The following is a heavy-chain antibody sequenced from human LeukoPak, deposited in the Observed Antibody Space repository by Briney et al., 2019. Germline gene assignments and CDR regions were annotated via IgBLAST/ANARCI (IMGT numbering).Heavy chain of an antibody. D-gene: IGHD3-10*01. CDR3: ARSSGSGNYFDY. V-gene: IGHV4-31*03. J-gene: IGHJ4*02. CDR2: IYYSGST. CDR1: GGSISSGGDF. Sequence: SQTLSLTCTVSGGSISSGGDFWSWIRQHPGKGLEWIGFIYYSGSTYYNPSLKSRVTISVDTSNNQFSLKLSSVTAADTAVYYCARSSGSGNYFDYWGQGTLVTVSS.